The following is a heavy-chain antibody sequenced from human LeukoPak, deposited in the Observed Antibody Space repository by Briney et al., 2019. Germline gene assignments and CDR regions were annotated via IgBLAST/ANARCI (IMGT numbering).Heavy chain of an antibody. Sequence: SETLSLTCTVSGDSLRKSTFYWVWIRQPPGKGLEWIGSIYYSGGADYNPSLQSRVTISVDTSKNEFSLKVRSVTAADTAVYFCARTHCEGDCFSAIRYWGQGTPVAVSS. CDR2: IYYSGGA. V-gene: IGHV4-39*07. CDR3: ARTHCEGDCFSAIRY. CDR1: GDSLRKSTFY. J-gene: IGHJ4*02. D-gene: IGHD2-21*02.